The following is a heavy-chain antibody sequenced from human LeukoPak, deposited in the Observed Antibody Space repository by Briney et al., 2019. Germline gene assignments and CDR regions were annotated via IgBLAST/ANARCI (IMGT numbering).Heavy chain of an antibody. CDR2: IKQDGSEK. D-gene: IGHD2-21*02. Sequence: GGSLRLSCAASGFTFSSYWMSWVRQAPGKGLEWVANIKQDGSEKYYVDSVKGRFTISRDNAKNSLYLQMNSLRAEDTAVYYCARGDPENYYYYYMDVWGKGTTVTVSS. V-gene: IGHV3-7*01. CDR3: ARGDPENYYYYYMDV. J-gene: IGHJ6*03. CDR1: GFTFSSYW.